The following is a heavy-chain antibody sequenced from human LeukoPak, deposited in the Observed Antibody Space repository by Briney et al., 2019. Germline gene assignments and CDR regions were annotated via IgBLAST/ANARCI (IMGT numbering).Heavy chain of an antibody. V-gene: IGHV4-61*08. Sequence: KPSQTLSLTCTVSGGSISSGDYYWSWIRQPPGKGLEWVGYIYYSGSTNYNPSLKSRVTISVDTSKNQFSLKLSSVTAADTAVYYCARAPYDSSGYSLDYWGQGTLVTVSS. D-gene: IGHD3-22*01. J-gene: IGHJ4*02. CDR2: IYYSGST. CDR1: GGSISSGDYY. CDR3: ARAPYDSSGYSLDY.